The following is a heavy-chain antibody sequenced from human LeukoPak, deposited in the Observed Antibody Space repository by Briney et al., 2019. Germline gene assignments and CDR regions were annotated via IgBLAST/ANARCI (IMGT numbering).Heavy chain of an antibody. CDR1: VGTFSSYA. CDR3: ARDPGRNYFDY. Sequence: SVKVSCKASVGTFSSYAISTVRQAPGQGLEWMGRIIHIFGTANSAQKLQGRVTITTDESTSTAYMELSSLRSEDTGVYYCARDPGRNYFDYWGQGTLVTVSS. V-gene: IGHV1-69*05. J-gene: IGHJ4*02. CDR2: IIHIFGTA.